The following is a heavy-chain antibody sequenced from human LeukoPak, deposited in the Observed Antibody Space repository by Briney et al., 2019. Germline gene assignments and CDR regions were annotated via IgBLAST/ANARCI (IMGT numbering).Heavy chain of an antibody. J-gene: IGHJ4*02. Sequence: SETLSLTCTVSGGSISSYYWSWIRQPPGKGLEWIEYIYYSGSTNYNPSLKSRVTISVDTSKNQFSLKLSSVTAADTAVYYCATYSGSYEMGSYYFDYWGQGTLVTVSS. D-gene: IGHD1-26*01. CDR3: ATYSGSYEMGSYYFDY. CDR1: GGSISSYY. CDR2: IYYSGST. V-gene: IGHV4-59*01.